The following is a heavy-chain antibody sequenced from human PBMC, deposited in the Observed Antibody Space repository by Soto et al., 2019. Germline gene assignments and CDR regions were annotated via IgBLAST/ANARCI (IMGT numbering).Heavy chain of an antibody. V-gene: IGHV3-23*01. CDR1: GFTFSSYA. J-gene: IGHJ4*02. D-gene: IGHD2-2*01. Sequence: PGGSLRLSCAASGFTFSSYAMSWVRQAPGKGLEWVSAISGSGGSTYYADSVKGRFTISRDNSKNTLYLQMNSLRAEDTAVYYCAKAKRVPAANIPKSLDYWGQGTLVTVSS. CDR2: ISGSGGST. CDR3: AKAKRVPAANIPKSLDY.